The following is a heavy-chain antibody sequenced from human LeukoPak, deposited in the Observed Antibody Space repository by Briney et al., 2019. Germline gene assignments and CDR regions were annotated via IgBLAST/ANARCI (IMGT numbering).Heavy chain of an antibody. CDR2: IYYSGTT. CDR1: GGSLSGYY. Sequence: SETLSLTCTVSGGSLSGYYWSWIRQPPGKGLEWIGYIYYSGTTSYNPSLRGRVTISVDTSKNQFSLRLSSVTATDTAVYYCARLHSSRAEEFDPWGQGTLVTVSS. V-gene: IGHV4-59*01. CDR3: ARLHSSRAEEFDP. J-gene: IGHJ5*02.